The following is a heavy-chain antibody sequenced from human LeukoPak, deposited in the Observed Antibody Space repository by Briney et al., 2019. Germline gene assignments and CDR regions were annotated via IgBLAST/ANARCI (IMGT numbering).Heavy chain of an antibody. CDR1: GFTFSSYA. J-gene: IGHJ3*02. D-gene: IGHD3-22*01. V-gene: IGHV3-23*01. CDR3: AKDRLPAVITMIVVVPDAFDI. CDR2: ISGSGGST. Sequence: GGSLRLSCAASGFTFSSYAMSWVRQAPGKGLEWVSAISGSGGSTYYADSVKGRFTISRDNSKNTLYLQMNSLRAEDTAVYYCAKDRLPAVITMIVVVPDAFDIWGQGTMVTVSS.